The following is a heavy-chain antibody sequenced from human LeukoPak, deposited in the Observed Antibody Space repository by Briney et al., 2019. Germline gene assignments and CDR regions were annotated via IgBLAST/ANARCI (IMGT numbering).Heavy chain of an antibody. Sequence: ASVKVSCKASGGTFSSYTISWVRQAPGQGLEWMGGIIPLFGTPDYAQKFQGRVTITADESTSTAYMELSSLRSEDTAVYYCARAPEGILTGDDTFTNWFDPWGQGTLVTVSS. J-gene: IGHJ5*02. CDR2: IIPLFGTP. V-gene: IGHV1-69*13. D-gene: IGHD3-9*01. CDR3: ARAPEGILTGDDTFTNWFDP. CDR1: GGTFSSYT.